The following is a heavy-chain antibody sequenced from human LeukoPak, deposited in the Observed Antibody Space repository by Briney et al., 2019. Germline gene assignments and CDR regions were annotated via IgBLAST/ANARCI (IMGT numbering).Heavy chain of an antibody. Sequence: SGGSLRLSCAASGFTFSSYGMHWVRQAPGKGLEWVAFIRYDGSNKYYADSVKGRFTVSRDNSKNTLYLQMNSLRAEDTAVYYCAKDRGPSGYDHFDYWGQGTLVTVSS. CDR3: AKDRGPSGYDHFDY. D-gene: IGHD5-12*01. J-gene: IGHJ4*02. CDR2: IRYDGSNK. CDR1: GFTFSSYG. V-gene: IGHV3-30*02.